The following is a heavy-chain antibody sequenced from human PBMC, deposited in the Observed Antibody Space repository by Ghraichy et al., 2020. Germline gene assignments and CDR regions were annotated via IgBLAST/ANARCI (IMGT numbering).Heavy chain of an antibody. CDR1: GFTFSSYS. Sequence: GGSLILSCAASGFTFSSYSMNWVRQAPGKGLEWVSYISSSSSTIYYADSVKGRFTISRDNAKNSLYLQMNSLRDEDTAVYYCARDQDYDILTGYYWGRVVVDYWGQGTLVTVSS. CDR3: ARDQDYDILTGYYWGRVVVDY. CDR2: ISSSSSTI. D-gene: IGHD3-9*01. J-gene: IGHJ4*02. V-gene: IGHV3-48*02.